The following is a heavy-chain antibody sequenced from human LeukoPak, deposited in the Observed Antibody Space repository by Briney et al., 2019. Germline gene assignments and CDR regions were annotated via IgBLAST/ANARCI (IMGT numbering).Heavy chain of an antibody. J-gene: IGHJ4*02. CDR3: ARDGGYSSGFDY. D-gene: IGHD6-19*01. CDR2: ISSSSSYI. V-gene: IGHV3-21*01. CDR1: GFTFSSYS. Sequence: GGSLRLSCAASGFTFSSYSMNWVRQAPGKGLEWVSSISSSSSYIYYADSVMGRFTISRDNAKNSLYLQMNSLRAEDTAVYYCARDGGYSSGFDYWGQGTLVTVSS.